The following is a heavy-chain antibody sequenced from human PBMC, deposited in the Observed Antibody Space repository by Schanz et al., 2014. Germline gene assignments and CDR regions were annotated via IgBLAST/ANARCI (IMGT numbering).Heavy chain of an antibody. D-gene: IGHD3-22*01. CDR3: ARGRYDTSGYYYYSMDL. V-gene: IGHV3-13*01. Sequence: EVVLVESGGASVQPGGSLRLSCAASGFTFSSYDMHWVRQVTGKGLEWVSSIGTPGDTYYPASVKGRFTISRENAKDSLYLQMNSLRAGDTAMYYCARGRYDTSGYYYYSMDLWGQGTTVTVSS. CDR2: IGTPGDT. J-gene: IGHJ6*02. CDR1: GFTFSSYD.